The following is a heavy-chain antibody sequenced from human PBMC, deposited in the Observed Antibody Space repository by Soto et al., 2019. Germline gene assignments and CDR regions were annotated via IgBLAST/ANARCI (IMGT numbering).Heavy chain of an antibody. Sequence: QVQLVESGGGVVQPGGSLRLSCAASGFTFSSYGMHWVRQAPGKGLEWVAVISYHGINTHCADSVKGRFTISRDNYKNTLYLHMNSLRPEDTAVYYCAKTGDSGYDWGWFDPWGQGTLVTVSS. V-gene: IGHV3-30*18. CDR2: ISYHGINT. D-gene: IGHD5-12*01. J-gene: IGHJ5*02. CDR3: AKTGDSGYDWGWFDP. CDR1: GFTFSSYG.